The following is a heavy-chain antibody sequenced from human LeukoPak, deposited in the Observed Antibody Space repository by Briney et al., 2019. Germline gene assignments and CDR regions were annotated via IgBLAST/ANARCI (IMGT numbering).Heavy chain of an antibody. CDR2: VSFSGTS. J-gene: IGHJ4*02. CDR3: AGHDGQLAPPRH. D-gene: IGHD6-6*01. CDR1: GGSISSSSYY. V-gene: IGHV4-39*01. Sequence: KPSETLSLTCTVSGGSISSSSYYWGWIRQPPGKGLEWISAVSFSGTSYYNPSLQSRLTVPKDTSRNQFSLRLSSVTAADTAVYFCAGHDGQLAPPRHWGQGTLVTVSS.